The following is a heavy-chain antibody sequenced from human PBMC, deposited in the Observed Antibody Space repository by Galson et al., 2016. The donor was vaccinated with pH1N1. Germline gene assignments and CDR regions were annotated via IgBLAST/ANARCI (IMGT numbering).Heavy chain of an antibody. D-gene: IGHD3-22*01. CDR1: GFTFSGQT. J-gene: IGHJ4*02. Sequence: SLRLSCATSGFTFSGQTMNWVRQAPGQGLEWLSAISDGGENTYYADSEKGRFTISRDKSKTTLYMQMDSLRVEDTALYICFSGFLHWGQGILVTFSS. CDR3: FSGFLH. CDR2: ISDGGENT. V-gene: IGHV3-23*01.